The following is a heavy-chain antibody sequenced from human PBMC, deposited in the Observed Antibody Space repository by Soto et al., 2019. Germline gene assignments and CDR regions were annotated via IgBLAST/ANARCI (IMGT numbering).Heavy chain of an antibody. Sequence: SETLSLTCTVSGGSISSGDYYWSWIRQPPGKGLEWIGYIYYSGTTYYNPSLKSRVTISVDTSKNQFSLKLSSVTAADTAVYYCAREIWFGELLQPDYWGQGTLVTVS. D-gene: IGHD3-10*01. CDR1: GGSISSGDYY. V-gene: IGHV4-30-4*01. CDR2: IYYSGTT. CDR3: AREIWFGELLQPDY. J-gene: IGHJ4*02.